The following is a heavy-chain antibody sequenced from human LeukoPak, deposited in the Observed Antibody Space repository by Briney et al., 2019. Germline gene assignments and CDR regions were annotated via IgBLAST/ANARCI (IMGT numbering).Heavy chain of an antibody. CDR1: GFTFSSFA. D-gene: IGHD3-16*02. J-gene: IGHJ4*02. CDR3: AKASVYDYVWASHRSYYFDS. CDR2: LSGSGGST. Sequence: GGSLRLSCAASGFTFSSFAMSWVRQAPGKGLEWVSALSGSGGSTFYADSVRGRFTISRDNSKNTLFIQMNSLRADDTAVYYCAKASVYDYVWASHRSYYFDSWGQGTLVTVSS. V-gene: IGHV3-23*01.